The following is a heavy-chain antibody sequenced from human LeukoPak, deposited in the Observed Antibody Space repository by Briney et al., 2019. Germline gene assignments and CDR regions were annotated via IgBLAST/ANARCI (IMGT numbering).Heavy chain of an antibody. J-gene: IGHJ6*03. Sequence: GGSLRLSCAASGFTFSSYSMNWVRQAPGKGLEWFSSISSISSYIYYADSVKGRFTISRDNAKNSLYLQMNSLRAEDTAVYYCARDEGYCSSTSCSEDYYYYYMDVWGKGTTVTVSS. V-gene: IGHV3-21*01. CDR1: GFTFSSYS. D-gene: IGHD2-2*01. CDR2: ISSISSYI. CDR3: ARDEGYCSSTSCSEDYYYYYMDV.